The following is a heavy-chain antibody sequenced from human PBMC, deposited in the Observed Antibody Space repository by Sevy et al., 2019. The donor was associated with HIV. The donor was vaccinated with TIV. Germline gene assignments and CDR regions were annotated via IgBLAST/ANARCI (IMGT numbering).Heavy chain of an antibody. D-gene: IGHD2-2*01. J-gene: IGHJ6*02. CDR1: GFTFSSYW. CDR3: ASRARTSRHPHYYYYYGMDV. CDR2: IKQDGSEK. Sequence: GESLKISCAASGFTFSSYWMSWVRQAPGKGLEWVANIKQDGSEKYYVDSVKGRFTISRDNAKNSLYLQMNSLRADDTAVYYCASRARTSRHPHYYYYYGMDVWGQGTTVTVSS. V-gene: IGHV3-7*01.